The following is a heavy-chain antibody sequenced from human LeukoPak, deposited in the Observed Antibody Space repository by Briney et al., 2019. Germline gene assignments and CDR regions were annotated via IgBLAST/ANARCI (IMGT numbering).Heavy chain of an antibody. J-gene: IGHJ4*02. CDR1: GFTFSSYW. CDR3: AREWYSSGWYYFDY. V-gene: IGHV3-7*03. D-gene: IGHD6-19*01. Sequence: GGSLRLSCAASGFTFSSYWMSWVRQAPGKGLEWVANIKQDGSEKYYVDSVKGRFTISRDNAKNSLYLQMNSLRAEDTAVYYCAREWYSSGWYYFDYWGQGTLVTVSS. CDR2: IKQDGSEK.